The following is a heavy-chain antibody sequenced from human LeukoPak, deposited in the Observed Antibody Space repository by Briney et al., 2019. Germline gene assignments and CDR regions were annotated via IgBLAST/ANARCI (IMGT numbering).Heavy chain of an antibody. D-gene: IGHD3-9*01. CDR3: AKGSDWLLDY. CDR1: GFTFSTYG. CDR2: IRYDGSNK. Sequence: GGSLRLSCAASGFTFSTYGMHWVRQAPGKGLEWVALIRYDGSNKYYADSVKGRFTISRDNSKNTLYLQMNSLRGEDTAVYYCAKGSDWLLDYWGQGTLVTVSS. V-gene: IGHV3-30*02. J-gene: IGHJ4*02.